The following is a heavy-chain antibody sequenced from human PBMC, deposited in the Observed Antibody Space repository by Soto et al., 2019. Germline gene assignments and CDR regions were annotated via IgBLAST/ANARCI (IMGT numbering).Heavy chain of an antibody. CDR1: GFAFSNYD. Sequence: GGSLRLSCAVSGFAFSNYDMNWVRQAPGKGLEWVSSISKHDDTYYSDSAKGRFTISTENAKNTESLQMNTLGVEDTAVYSCAREDSIIIQAASDFWGQGTMVTVSS. D-gene: IGHD2-2*01. V-gene: IGHV3-21*01. CDR3: AREDSIIIQAASDF. J-gene: IGHJ4*02. CDR2: ISKHDDT.